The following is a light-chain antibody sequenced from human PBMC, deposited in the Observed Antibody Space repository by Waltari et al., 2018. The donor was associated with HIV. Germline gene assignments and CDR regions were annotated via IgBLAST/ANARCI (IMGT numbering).Light chain of an antibody. J-gene: IGLJ2*01. CDR1: SSKIGRNF. V-gene: IGLV1-44*01. CDR3: AARDDSLKGPV. Sequence: QSVLTQPPSVSGTPGQRVTISCSGSSSKIGRNFVNWYKQLPGTAPKLLIYSNLLRPSGVPDRISGSKSGTSASLAISGLQSEDEAHYYCAARDDSLKGPVFGGGTKLTVL. CDR2: SNL.